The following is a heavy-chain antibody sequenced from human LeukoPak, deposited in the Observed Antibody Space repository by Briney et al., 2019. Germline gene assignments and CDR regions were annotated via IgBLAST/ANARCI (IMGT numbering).Heavy chain of an antibody. CDR3: AKDQEYCSGGRCYFRFDY. CDR1: GGSISSYY. J-gene: IGHJ4*02. Sequence: SETLSLTCTVSGGSISSYYVSWIRQPPGKGLEWIGYIYYTGSTNYNPSLKSRVTISVDTSKNQFSLKLSSVTAADTAVYYCAKDQEYCSGGRCYFRFDYWGQGILVTVSS. V-gene: IGHV4-59*01. D-gene: IGHD2-15*01. CDR2: IYYTGST.